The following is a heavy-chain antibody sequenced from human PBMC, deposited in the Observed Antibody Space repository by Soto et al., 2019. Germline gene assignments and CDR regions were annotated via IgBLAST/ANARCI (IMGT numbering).Heavy chain of an antibody. CDR3: LNIPHY. Sequence: QVQLVQSGAEVKKPGSSVKVSCKASGGTFSSYTITWVRQAPGQGLEWMGRIIPILGIANDAQTFQGRVTITADKSTGTAYIELSSLRSEDTAVYYCLNIPHYWGQGTLVTVSS. CDR2: IIPILGIA. CDR1: GGTFSSYT. V-gene: IGHV1-69*02. J-gene: IGHJ4*02.